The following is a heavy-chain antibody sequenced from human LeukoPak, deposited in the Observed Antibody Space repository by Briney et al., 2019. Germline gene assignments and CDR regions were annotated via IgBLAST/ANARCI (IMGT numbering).Heavy chain of an antibody. V-gene: IGHV1-2*02. D-gene: IGHD1-26*01. CDR3: ARDLEWELLSDYFDY. CDR2: INPNSGGT. CDR1: GYTFTGYY. J-gene: IGHJ4*02. Sequence: ASVKVSCKSSGYTFTGYYMHWVRQAPGQGLEWMGWINPNSGGTNYAQNFQGRVTMTRDTSINTAYMELNRLKSDDTAVYYCARDLEWELLSDYFDYWGQGTLVTVSS.